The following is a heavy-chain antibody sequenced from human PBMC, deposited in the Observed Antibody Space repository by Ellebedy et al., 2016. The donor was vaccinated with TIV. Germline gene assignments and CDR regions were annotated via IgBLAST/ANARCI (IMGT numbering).Heavy chain of an antibody. V-gene: IGHV3-43*02. CDR1: GFTFDDYA. D-gene: IGHD3-10*01. Sequence: GGSLRLSCAASGFTFDDYAMHWVRQAPGKGLEWVSLISGDGGSTYYADSVKGRFTISRDNSKNSLYLQMNSLRTEDTALYYCAKDIWFGEFNYYYYYYGMDVWGQGTMVTVSS. CDR3: AKDIWFGEFNYYYYYYGMDV. CDR2: ISGDGGST. J-gene: IGHJ6*02.